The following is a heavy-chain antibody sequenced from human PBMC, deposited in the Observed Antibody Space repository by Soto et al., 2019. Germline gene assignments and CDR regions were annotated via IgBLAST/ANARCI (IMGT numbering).Heavy chain of an antibody. Sequence: QVHLQESGPGLVKPSGTLSLTCAVSGASVISTNWWSWVRQPPGKGLEWIGESFHSGSTNYNPSLTSRVTISLDKTKKQFSLHLTSVTAAAPAIYYCARDMFYYASNYYYLRRPFDYWGQGTLVTVSS. V-gene: IGHV4-4*02. CDR1: GASVISTNW. J-gene: IGHJ4*02. CDR2: SFHSGST. D-gene: IGHD3-22*01. CDR3: ARDMFYYASNYYYLRRPFDY.